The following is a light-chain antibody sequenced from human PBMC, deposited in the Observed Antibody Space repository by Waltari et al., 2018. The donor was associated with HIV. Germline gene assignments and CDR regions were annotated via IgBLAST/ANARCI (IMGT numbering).Light chain of an antibody. CDR3: LLYYRSAWV. Sequence: QIVVTQEPSLTVSPGGTVTLTCASSTGAVTIGNYPSWFQRKPGQTPTALIYSTINRRSWTPSRFSDSLPGDKGALTLSRLQPEDESYCYGLLYYRSAWVFGGGTTLTVL. J-gene: IGLJ3*02. CDR1: TGAVTIGNY. V-gene: IGLV7-43*01. CDR2: STI.